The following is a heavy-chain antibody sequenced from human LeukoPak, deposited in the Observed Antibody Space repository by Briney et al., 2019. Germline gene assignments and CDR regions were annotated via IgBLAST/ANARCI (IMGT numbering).Heavy chain of an antibody. CDR1: GFTSSSYE. CDR2: IGTSVTNI. CDR3: ARGPYGPGSLYPH. D-gene: IGHD3-10*01. V-gene: IGHV3-48*03. Sequence: PGGSLRLSCAASGFTSSSYEMNWVRQAPGKGLEWVSYIGTSVTNIYYADSVKGRFTISRDNAKNSLYLQMNSLRAEDTALYYCARGPYGPGSLYPHWGQGTLVTVSS. J-gene: IGHJ4*02.